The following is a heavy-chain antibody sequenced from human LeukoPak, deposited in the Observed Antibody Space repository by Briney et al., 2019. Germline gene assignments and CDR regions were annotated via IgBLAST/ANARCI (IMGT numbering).Heavy chain of an antibody. CDR2: IIPIFGTA. Sequence: SVKVSCKASGYTFTSYAISWVRQAPGQGLEWMGGIIPIFGTANYAQKFQGRVTITADESTSTAYMELSSLRSEDTAVYYCASQPYGDYGYYGMDVWGQGTTVTVSS. D-gene: IGHD4-17*01. J-gene: IGHJ6*02. V-gene: IGHV1-69*13. CDR1: GYTFTSYA. CDR3: ASQPYGDYGYYGMDV.